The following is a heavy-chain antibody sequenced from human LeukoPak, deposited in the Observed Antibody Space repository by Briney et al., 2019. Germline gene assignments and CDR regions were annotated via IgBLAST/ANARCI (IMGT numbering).Heavy chain of an antibody. D-gene: IGHD6-13*01. J-gene: IGHJ4*02. Sequence: GGSLRLSCAASGFTFSNYGMHWVRQAPGKGLEWVALIWYDGSNKYYGDSVKGRFTISRDNSKNTLSLQMSSLSAEDTAVYYCARLGSSSWNYWGQGTLVTVSS. CDR2: IWYDGSNK. CDR1: GFTFSNYG. CDR3: ARLGSSSWNY. V-gene: IGHV3-33*01.